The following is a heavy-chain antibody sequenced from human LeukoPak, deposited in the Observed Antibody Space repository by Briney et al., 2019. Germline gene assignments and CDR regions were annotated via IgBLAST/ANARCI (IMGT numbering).Heavy chain of an antibody. CDR3: AAGGVVAATYYFDY. V-gene: IGHV1-69*13. Sequence: SVKVYSKASGGTFSSYAISWVRQAPGQGLEWMGGIIPIFGTANYAQKFQGRVTITADESTSTAYMELSSLRPEDTAVYYCAAGGVVAATYYFDYWGQGTLVTVSS. CDR2: IIPIFGTA. D-gene: IGHD2-15*01. CDR1: GGTFSSYA. J-gene: IGHJ4*02.